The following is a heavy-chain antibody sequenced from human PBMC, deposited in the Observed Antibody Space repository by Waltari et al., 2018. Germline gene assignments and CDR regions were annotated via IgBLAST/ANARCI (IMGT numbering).Heavy chain of an antibody. CDR3: ARGGIVGALGGLIDY. V-gene: IGHV1-69*05. Sequence: QVQLVQSGAEVKKPGSSVKVSCKASGGTFSSYAISWVRQAPGQGLEWRGGIIPIFVTANDAQKFQGRVTITTDESTSTAYMELSSLRSEDTAVYYCARGGIVGALGGLIDYWGQGTLVTVSS. CDR2: IIPIFVTA. D-gene: IGHD1-26*01. J-gene: IGHJ4*02. CDR1: GGTFSSYA.